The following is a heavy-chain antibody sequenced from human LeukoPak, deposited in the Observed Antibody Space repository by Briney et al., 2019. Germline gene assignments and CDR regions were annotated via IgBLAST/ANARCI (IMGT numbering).Heavy chain of an antibody. Sequence: PSETLSLTCTVSGGSISSHYWSWIRQPPGKGLEWIGYIYYSGSTNYNPSLKSRVTISVDTSKNQFSLKLSSVTAADTAVYYCARVGHTSGWYLNYYYYYYMDVWGKGTTVTVSS. V-gene: IGHV4-59*11. CDR3: ARVGHTSGWYLNYYYYYYMDV. J-gene: IGHJ6*03. CDR1: GGSISSHY. CDR2: IYYSGST. D-gene: IGHD6-19*01.